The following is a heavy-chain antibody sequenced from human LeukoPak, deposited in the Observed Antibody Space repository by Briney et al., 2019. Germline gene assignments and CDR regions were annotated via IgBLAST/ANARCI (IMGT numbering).Heavy chain of an antibody. Sequence: GGSLRLSWAASGFTFSSYAMSWVRQAPGKGLEWVSAISGSGGSTYYADSVKGRFTISRDNSKNTLYLQMNSLRAEDTAVYYCAKLDYGDYVLGYWGQGTLVTVSS. CDR1: GFTFSSYA. V-gene: IGHV3-23*01. CDR2: ISGSGGST. CDR3: AKLDYGDYVLGY. J-gene: IGHJ4*02. D-gene: IGHD4-17*01.